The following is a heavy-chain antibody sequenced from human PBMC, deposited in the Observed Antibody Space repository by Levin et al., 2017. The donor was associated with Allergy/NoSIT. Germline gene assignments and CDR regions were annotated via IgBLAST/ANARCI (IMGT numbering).Heavy chain of an antibody. CDR3: ARAGAFGELFH. CDR1: GGSITSSTYY. V-gene: IGHV4-39*07. D-gene: IGHD3-10*01. CDR2: IFYSGST. J-gene: IGHJ4*02. Sequence: SETLSLTCSVSGGSITSSTYYWGWIRQPPGKGLEWIGSIFYSGSTYYNPSLKSRVIISVDTSKNQFSLKLTSLTAADTAVYYCARAGAFGELFHWGQGTLVTVSS.